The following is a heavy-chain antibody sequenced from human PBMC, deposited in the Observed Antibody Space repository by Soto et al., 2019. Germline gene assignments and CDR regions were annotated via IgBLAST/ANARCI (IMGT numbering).Heavy chain of an antibody. CDR2: ISYDGSNK. V-gene: IGHV3-30-3*01. CDR3: AREGSGGDFDY. Sequence: QVQLVESGGGVVQPGRSLRLSCAASGFTFSSYAMHWVRQAPGKGLEWVAVISYDGSNKYYADSVKGRFTISRDNSKNTLYLQMNSLRAEDTAVYYCAREGSGGDFDYWGQGTLVTVSS. CDR1: GFTFSSYA. J-gene: IGHJ4*02.